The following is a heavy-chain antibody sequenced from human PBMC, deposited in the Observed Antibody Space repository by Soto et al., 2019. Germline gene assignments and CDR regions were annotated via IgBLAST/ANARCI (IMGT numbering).Heavy chain of an antibody. CDR2: INHSGST. CDR3: ARLGGYVSVGYYYLWDS. Sequence: QLQLQESGPGLVKPSETLSLTCRVSDGSMNSDSSYWGWIRQPPGKGLEWIGVINHSGSTYHNLSLKGRVTISVEASRNQFSLKLTSMTAADTAVYYCARLGGYVSVGYYYLWDSWGQGTLVTVSS. CDR1: DGSMNSDSSY. D-gene: IGHD3-22*01. J-gene: IGHJ4*02. V-gene: IGHV4-39*01.